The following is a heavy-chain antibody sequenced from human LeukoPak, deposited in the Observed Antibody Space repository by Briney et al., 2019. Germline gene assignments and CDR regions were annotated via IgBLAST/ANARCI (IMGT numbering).Heavy chain of an antibody. D-gene: IGHD3-22*01. CDR1: GFTFSSYS. J-gene: IGHJ4*02. CDR3: ARDTYYYDSSGYYPGFDY. Sequence: GGSLRLSCAASGFTFSSYSMNWVRQAPGKGLEWVSYISSSSSTIYYADSVKGRFTISRDNAKNSLYLQMNSLRAEDTAVYYCARDTYYYDSSGYYPGFDYWGQGTLVTVSS. V-gene: IGHV3-48*01. CDR2: ISSSSSTI.